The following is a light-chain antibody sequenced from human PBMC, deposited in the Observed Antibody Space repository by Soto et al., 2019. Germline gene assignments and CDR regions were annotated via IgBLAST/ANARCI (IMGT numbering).Light chain of an antibody. CDR3: QVWDDNSDQHV. Sequence: SYDATHTSAVSVAPGPTARISCGGNNIGGKSVHWYQQKPGQAPVVVVYDDSDRPSGIPERFSGSNSGNTATLTNSRVEAGDEADYHCQVWDDNSDQHVFGTGTKVTVL. V-gene: IGLV3-21*02. J-gene: IGLJ1*01. CDR1: NIGGKS. CDR2: DDS.